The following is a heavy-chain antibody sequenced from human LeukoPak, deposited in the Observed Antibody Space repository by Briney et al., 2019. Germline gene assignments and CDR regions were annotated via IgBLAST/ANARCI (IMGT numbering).Heavy chain of an antibody. Sequence: ASVKVSCKASGYTFTAYYMHWVRQAPGQGLEWMGWINPNSGGTNYAQRFQGRVTMTRDTSASTAYMELSSLSSEDTAVYYCARGRGDYYYDNNDYYLALGYWGQGTLVTVSS. J-gene: IGHJ4*02. V-gene: IGHV1-2*02. CDR3: ARGRGDYYYDNNDYYLALGY. D-gene: IGHD3-22*01. CDR1: GYTFTAYY. CDR2: INPNSGGT.